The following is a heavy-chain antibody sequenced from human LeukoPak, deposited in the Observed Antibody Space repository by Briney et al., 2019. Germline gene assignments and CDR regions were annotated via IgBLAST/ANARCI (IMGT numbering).Heavy chain of an antibody. CDR2: IYYSGST. V-gene: IGHV4-59*01. J-gene: IGHJ4*02. Sequence: SETLSLTCTVSGGSISSYYWSWIRQPPGKGLEWIGYIYYSGSTNYNPSLKSRVTISVDTSKNQFSLKLSSVTAADTAVYYCARDDYGGPFGYWGQGTLVTVSS. CDR1: GGSISSYY. CDR3: ARDDYGGPFGY. D-gene: IGHD4-23*01.